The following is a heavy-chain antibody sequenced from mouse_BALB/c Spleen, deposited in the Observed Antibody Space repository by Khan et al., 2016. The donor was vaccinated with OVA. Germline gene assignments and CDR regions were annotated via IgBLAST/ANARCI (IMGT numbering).Heavy chain of an antibody. CDR3: ARGNYYGNTVYAMDY. D-gene: IGHD1-1*01. Sequence: DLVKPGASVKLSCKASGYTFTSYWINWIKQRPGQGLEWMGRIAPGSGSTSYNAMFKGKATLTVDTSSTTAYIQLSSLSSEDAAVYFGARGNYYGNTVYAMDYWGQGTSVTVSS. CDR1: GYTFTSYW. V-gene: IGHV1S41*01. CDR2: IAPGSGST. J-gene: IGHJ4*01.